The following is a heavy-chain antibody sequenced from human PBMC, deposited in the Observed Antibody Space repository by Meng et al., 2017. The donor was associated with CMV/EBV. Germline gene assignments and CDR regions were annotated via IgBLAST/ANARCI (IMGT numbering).Heavy chain of an antibody. J-gene: IGHJ6*02. CDR2: IIPILGIA. CDR1: GGTFSSYT. V-gene: IGHV1-69*02. Sequence: SVKVSCKASGGTFSSYTISWVQQAPGQGIEWMGRIIPILGIANYAQKFQGRVTITADKSTSTAYMELSSLRSEDTAVYYCATRSTAMVPNPIYYGMDVWGQGTTVTVSS. D-gene: IGHD5-18*01. CDR3: ATRSTAMVPNPIYYGMDV.